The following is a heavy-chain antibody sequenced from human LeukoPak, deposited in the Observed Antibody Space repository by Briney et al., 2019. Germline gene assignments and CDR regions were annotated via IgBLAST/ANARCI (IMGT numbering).Heavy chain of an antibody. V-gene: IGHV3-15*01. D-gene: IGHD1-26*01. CDR3: TGSKWVTNDY. CDR2: IKRKRDGETT. J-gene: IGHJ4*02. CDR1: GFSFSEAW. Sequence: PGGSLRLSCAASGFSFSEAWMSWVRQAPGKGLEWVGRIKRKRDGETTDYPAPVRGRFTISRDDSKNTLYLQMNSLKIEDTAVYYCTGSKWVTNDYWGQGTLVTVSS.